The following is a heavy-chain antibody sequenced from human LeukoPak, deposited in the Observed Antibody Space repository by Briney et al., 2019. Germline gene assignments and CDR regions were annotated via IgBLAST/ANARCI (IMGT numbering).Heavy chain of an antibody. V-gene: IGHV3-23*01. J-gene: IGHJ4*02. CDR2: IGGSGGKT. CDR3: VKEMLTTMVRGVNLDY. CDR1: GFTFSSYA. Sequence: PGGSLRLSCAASGFTFSSYAMGWVRQAPGKGLEWVSAIGGSGGKTYYADSVKGRFTISRDDSTNTLYLQMNSLRAEDTAVYYCVKEMLTTMVRGVNLDYWGQGTLVTVSS. D-gene: IGHD3-10*01.